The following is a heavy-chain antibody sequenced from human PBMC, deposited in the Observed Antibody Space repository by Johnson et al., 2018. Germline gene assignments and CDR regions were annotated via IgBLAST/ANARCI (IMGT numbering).Heavy chain of an antibody. J-gene: IGHJ3*01. Sequence: VQSGGSLTLSCAGSGLTFSTYAMHWVRQAPGEGLKWVAFISWDGSTTYYADSVKGRFIISRDNLNSMVYLPMKRRRADDTDVYYCARDRVGTKPGYDAFDVWGQGTMVTVS. V-gene: IGHV3-30*04. D-gene: IGHD7-27*01. CDR3: ARDRVGTKPGYDAFDV. CDR2: ISWDGSTT. CDR1: GLTFSTYA.